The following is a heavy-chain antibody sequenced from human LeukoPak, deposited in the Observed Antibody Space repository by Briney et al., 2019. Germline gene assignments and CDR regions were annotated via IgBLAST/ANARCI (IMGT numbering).Heavy chain of an antibody. CDR3: AKNRWAARIIIDAFDI. CDR1: GFTFSSYA. Sequence: GGSLRLSCAASGFTFSSYAMSWVRQAPGKGRGWVSSISGNGGSTYYAVSVQGRFTIARDNSKNTLYLQMNRLKVEDTAVYYCAKNRWAARIIIDAFDIWGQGTMVTVSS. D-gene: IGHD6-6*01. CDR2: ISGNGGST. V-gene: IGHV3-23*01. J-gene: IGHJ3*02.